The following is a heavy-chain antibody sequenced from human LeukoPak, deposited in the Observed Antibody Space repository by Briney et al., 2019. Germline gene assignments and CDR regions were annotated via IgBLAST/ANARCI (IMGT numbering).Heavy chain of an antibody. Sequence: GGSLRLSCAASGFTVSSNYMSWVRRAPGKGLEWVSVIYSGGSTYYADSVKGRFTISRDNSKNTLYLQMNSLRAEDTAVYYCARAGIAAAGTFDYWGQGTLVTVSS. CDR1: GFTVSSNY. D-gene: IGHD6-13*01. J-gene: IGHJ4*02. CDR2: IYSGGST. CDR3: ARAGIAAAGTFDY. V-gene: IGHV3-66*01.